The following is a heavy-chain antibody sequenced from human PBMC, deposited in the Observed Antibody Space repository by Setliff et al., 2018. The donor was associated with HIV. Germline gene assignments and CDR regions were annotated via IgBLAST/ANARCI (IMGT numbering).Heavy chain of an antibody. D-gene: IGHD6-13*01. CDR3: ARGGYIAASFYYFDY. CDR2: VYYTGST. J-gene: IGHJ4*02. Sequence: KPSETLSLTCTLSGGSVSSSGYYWGWLRQPPGQGPEWIGSVYYTGSTYYSLSLNSRVTISVDTSKNQFSLKLSSVTAADTAVYYCARGGYIAASFYYFDYWGQGLLVTVSS. CDR1: GGSVSSSGYY. V-gene: IGHV4-39*07.